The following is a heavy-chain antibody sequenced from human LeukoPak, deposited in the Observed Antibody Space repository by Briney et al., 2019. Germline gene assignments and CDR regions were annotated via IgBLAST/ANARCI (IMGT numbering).Heavy chain of an antibody. CDR2: IYTSGST. CDR3: ARVISSIAARNYYYMDV. D-gene: IGHD6-6*01. V-gene: IGHV4-4*07. CDR1: CGSISSYY. Sequence: SETLSLTCTVSCGSISSYYWSRIRQPAGKGLEWIGRIYTSGSTNYNPSLKSRVTMSVDTSKNQFSLKLSSVTAADTAVYYCARVISSIAARNYYYMDVWGKGTTVTVSS. J-gene: IGHJ6*03.